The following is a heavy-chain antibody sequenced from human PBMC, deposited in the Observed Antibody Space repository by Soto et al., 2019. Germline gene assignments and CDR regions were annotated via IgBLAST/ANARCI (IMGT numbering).Heavy chain of an antibody. CDR3: ATWCRGGSCYWFDP. CDR2: IIPIFGTT. V-gene: IGHV1-69*13. CDR1: GCTFSSYA. D-gene: IGHD2-15*01. Sequence: SVKVSCKASGCTFSSYAISWVRQAPGQGLEWMGGIIPIFGTTNYAQKFQGRVMITAHESTSTAYMELSSLRSEDTAVYYCATWCRGGSCYWFDPWGKGTLVTISS. J-gene: IGHJ5*02.